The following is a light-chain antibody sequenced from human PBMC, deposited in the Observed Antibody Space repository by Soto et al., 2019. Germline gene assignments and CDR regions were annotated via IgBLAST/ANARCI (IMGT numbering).Light chain of an antibody. J-gene: IGKJ1*01. V-gene: IGKV1-5*03. CDR1: QSISSW. CDR2: KAS. CDR3: QQYSGDSRA. Sequence: DIQMTQSPSTLSASVGDRVTITCRASQSISSWLAWYQQRPGKAPKLLIYKASSLESGVPSRFSGSGSGTEFTLTISSLQPDDVATYYCQQYSGDSRAFGQGTKVDIK.